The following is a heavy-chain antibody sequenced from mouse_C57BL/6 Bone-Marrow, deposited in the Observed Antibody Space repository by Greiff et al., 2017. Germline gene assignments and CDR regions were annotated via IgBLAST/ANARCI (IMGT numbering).Heavy chain of an antibody. CDR1: GFNIKDDY. CDR3: MIYDGPYYFDY. CDR2: IDPENGDT. V-gene: IGHV14-4*01. D-gene: IGHD2-3*01. J-gene: IGHJ2*01. Sequence: EVMLVESGAELVRPGASVKLSCTASGFNIKDDYMHWVKQRPEQGLEWIGWIDPENGDTEYASKFQGKATITADTSSNTAYLQLSSLTSEDTAVYYCMIYDGPYYFDYGGQGTTLTVSS.